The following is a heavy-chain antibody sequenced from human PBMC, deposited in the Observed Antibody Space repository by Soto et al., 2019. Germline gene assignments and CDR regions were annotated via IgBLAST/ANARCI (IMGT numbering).Heavy chain of an antibody. CDR1: GGTFSSYA. CDR2: IIPIFGTA. J-gene: IGHJ4*02. D-gene: IGHD3-22*01. CDR3: ARGYYYDSSGYYYFDYFDY. V-gene: IGHV1-69*13. Sequence: SVKVSCKASGGTFSSYAISWVRQAPGQGLEWMGGIIPIFGTANYAQKFQGRVTITADESTSTAYMELSSLRSEDTAVYYCARGYYYDSSGYYYFDYFDYWGQGTLVTVSS.